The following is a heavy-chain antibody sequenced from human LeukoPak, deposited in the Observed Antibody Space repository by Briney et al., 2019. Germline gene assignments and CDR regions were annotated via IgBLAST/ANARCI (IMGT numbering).Heavy chain of an antibody. J-gene: IGHJ4*02. CDR1: GGSISSGDYY. D-gene: IGHD5-18*01. CDR3: ARAGVGRKDTAMVRNHATVLFDY. CDR2: IYYSGST. V-gene: IGHV4-30-4*01. Sequence: SETLSLNCTVSGGSISSGDYYWSWIRQPPGKGLEWIGYIYYSGSTYYNPSLKSRVTISVDTSKNQFSLKLSSVTAADTAVYYCARAGVGRKDTAMVRNHATVLFDYWGQGTLVTVSS.